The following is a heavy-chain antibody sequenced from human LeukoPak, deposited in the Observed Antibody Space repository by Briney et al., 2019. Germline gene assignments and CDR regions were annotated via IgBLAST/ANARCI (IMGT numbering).Heavy chain of an antibody. V-gene: IGHV1-8*01. CDR2: MNPNSGNT. J-gene: IGHJ4*02. CDR3: ARARRRFLEWLLSQYYFDY. D-gene: IGHD3-3*01. Sequence: ASVKVSCKASGYTFTSYDINWVRQATGQGLEWMGWMNPNSGNTGYAQKFQGRVTMTRNTSISTACMELSSLRSEDTAVYYCARARRRFLEWLLSQYYFDYWGQGTLVTVSS. CDR1: GYTFTSYD.